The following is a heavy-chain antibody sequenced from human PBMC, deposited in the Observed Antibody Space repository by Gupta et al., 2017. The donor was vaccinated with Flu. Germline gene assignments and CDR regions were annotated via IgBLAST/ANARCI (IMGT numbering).Heavy chain of an antibody. CDR3: TRDLRGRWIVVPPDY. CDR2: IRSKAYGGTT. J-gene: IGHJ4*02. CDR1: GFTFGDYA. Sequence: EVQLVESGGGLVQPGRSLRLSCTASGFTFGDYAMSWFRQAAGKGLEWVGFIRSKAYGGTTEYAASVKGRFTISRDDSKSIAYLQMNSLKTEDTAVYYCTRDLRGRWIVVPPDYWGQGTLVTVSS. V-gene: IGHV3-49*03. D-gene: IGHD2-21*01.